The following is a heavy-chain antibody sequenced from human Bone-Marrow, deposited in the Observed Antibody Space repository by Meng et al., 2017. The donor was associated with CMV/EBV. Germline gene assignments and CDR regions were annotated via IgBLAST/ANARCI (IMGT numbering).Heavy chain of an antibody. CDR1: GFTFSSYS. CDR3: ARGRGRGLEPYYYYGMDV. Sequence: GESLKFSCAASGFTFSSYSMNWVRQAPGKGLEWVSSISSSSSYIYYADSMKGRFTISRDNAKNSLYLQMNSLRAEDTAVYYCARGRGRGLEPYYYYGMDVWGQGTTVTVSS. J-gene: IGHJ6*02. D-gene: IGHD3-3*01. CDR2: ISSSSSYI. V-gene: IGHV3-21*01.